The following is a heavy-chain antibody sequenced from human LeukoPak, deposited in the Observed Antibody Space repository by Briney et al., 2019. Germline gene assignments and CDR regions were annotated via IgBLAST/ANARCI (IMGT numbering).Heavy chain of an antibody. D-gene: IGHD3-10*01. CDR2: IIPIFDTA. CDR1: AATFSSYA. V-gene: IGHV1-69*13. J-gene: IGHJ1*01. CDR3: ARGERFAYFQQ. Sequence: SRKVSCKASAATFSSYAISWVRHAPGQGLEWMGWIIPIFDTANYAQKFQGRVTITADQSTSTAYMELSSLRSEDTAVYYCARGERFAYFQQWGQGSLVTVSS.